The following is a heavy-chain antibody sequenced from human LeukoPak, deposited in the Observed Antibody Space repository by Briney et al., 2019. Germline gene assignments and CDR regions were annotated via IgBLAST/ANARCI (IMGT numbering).Heavy chain of an antibody. D-gene: IGHD3-22*01. CDR3: SRSRYDSSSGYGMDV. CDR1: GGSISSSGYY. CDR2: IYYNGST. V-gene: IGHV4-39*02. Sequence: SETLSLTCTVSGGSISSSGYYWGWIRQPPGRGLELIASIYYNGSTYYHPSLKSGVTISVATPKNRFSLKLSSVTAADTAVYYCSRSRYDSSSGYGMDVWGQGTTVTVSS. J-gene: IGHJ6*02.